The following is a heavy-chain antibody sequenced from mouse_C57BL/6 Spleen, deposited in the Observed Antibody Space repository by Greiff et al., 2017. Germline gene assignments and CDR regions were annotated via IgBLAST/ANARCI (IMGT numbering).Heavy chain of an antibody. CDR1: GYTFTDYN. J-gene: IGHJ4*01. Sequence: EVQLQQSGPELVKPGASVKIPCKASGYTFTDYNMDWVKQSHGKSLEWIGDINPNNGGTIYNQKFKGKATLTVDKSSSTAYMELRSLTSEDTAVYYCARPLYSYAMDYWGQGTSVTVSS. D-gene: IGHD2-1*01. CDR2: INPNNGGT. CDR3: ARPLYSYAMDY. V-gene: IGHV1-18*01.